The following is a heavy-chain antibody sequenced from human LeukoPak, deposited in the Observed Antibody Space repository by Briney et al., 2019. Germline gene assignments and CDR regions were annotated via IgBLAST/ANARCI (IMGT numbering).Heavy chain of an antibody. CDR2: FDPKDGET. Sequence: GASVKVSCKVSGYTLSELFMHWVRQAPGKGLEWMGGFDPKDGETVYAQKFQGRVTMTEDTSTNTAYMELRSLRSDDTAVFYCATGFCRGDNCYSPYYYFDMDVWGQGTTVTVSS. J-gene: IGHJ6*02. V-gene: IGHV1-24*01. CDR3: ATGFCRGDNCYSPYYYFDMDV. D-gene: IGHD2-15*01. CDR1: GYTLSELF.